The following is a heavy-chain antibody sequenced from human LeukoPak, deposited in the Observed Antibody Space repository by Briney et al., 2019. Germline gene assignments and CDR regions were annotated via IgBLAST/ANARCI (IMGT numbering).Heavy chain of an antibody. J-gene: IGHJ4*02. Sequence: PGGSLRLSCAASGFTFSSYSMNWVRQAPGKGLEWVSSISSSSSYIYYADSVRGRFTISKDNAKNSLYLQMNSLRAEDTAVYYCARDQDTAMLFDYWGQGTLVTVSS. CDR2: ISSSSSYI. CDR3: ARDQDTAMLFDY. V-gene: IGHV3-21*01. D-gene: IGHD5-18*01. CDR1: GFTFSSYS.